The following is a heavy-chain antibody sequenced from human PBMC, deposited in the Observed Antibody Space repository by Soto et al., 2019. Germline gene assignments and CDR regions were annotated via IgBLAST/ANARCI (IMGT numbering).Heavy chain of an antibody. V-gene: IGHV3-53*02. CDR3: ARCGGWYGHCDFDC. Sequence: DVQLVETGGGLIQPGRSLRLSCAASGFIVSSSYMTWVRQAPGKGLEWVAVLYAAGRTYYADSVKGRFTISRDNSENTLYLQMNSLSAEDTAVYYCARCGGWYGHCDFDCWGQGTLVTVSS. J-gene: IGHJ4*02. CDR1: GFIVSSSY. CDR2: LYAAGRT. D-gene: IGHD6-19*01.